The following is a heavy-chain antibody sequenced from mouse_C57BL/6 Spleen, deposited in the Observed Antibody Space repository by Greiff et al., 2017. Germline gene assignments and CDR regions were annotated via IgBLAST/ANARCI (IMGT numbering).Heavy chain of an antibody. CDR2: ISDGGSYT. CDR3: ARDQGSWDYFDY. V-gene: IGHV5-4*01. D-gene: IGHD3-2*02. Sequence: EVMLVESGGGLVKPGGSLKLSCAASGFTFSSYAMSWVRQTPEKRLEWVATISDGGSYTYYPDNVKGRFTISRDNAKNNLYLQMSHLKSEDTAMYYCARDQGSWDYFDYWGQGTTLTVSS. J-gene: IGHJ2*01. CDR1: GFTFSSYA.